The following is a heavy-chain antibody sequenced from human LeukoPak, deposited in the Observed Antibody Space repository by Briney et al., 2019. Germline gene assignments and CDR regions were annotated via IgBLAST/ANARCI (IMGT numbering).Heavy chain of an antibody. CDR3: ARRFPLRYFDWPPGAFDI. CDR2: IYYSGST. V-gene: IGHV4-39*01. CDR1: GGSISSSSYY. Sequence: PSETLSLTCTVSGGSISSSSYYWGWIRQPPGKGLEWIGSIYYSGSTYYNPSLKSRVTISVDTSKNQFSLKLSSVTHADTAVYYCARRFPLRYFDWPPGAFDIWGQGTMVTVSS. D-gene: IGHD3-9*01. J-gene: IGHJ3*02.